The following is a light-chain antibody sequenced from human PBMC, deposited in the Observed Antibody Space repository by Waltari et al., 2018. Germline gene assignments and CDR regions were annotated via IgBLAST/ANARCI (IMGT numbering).Light chain of an antibody. V-gene: IGKV1-5*03. CDR1: QSVSNW. J-gene: IGKJ2*02. CDR2: KAS. CDR3: QQYKTYWGT. Sequence: DIQMTQSPSTLSASVEDSVTITCRASQSVSNWLAWYQQKPGKAPRLLIFKASTLGSGVQPRFSGSGSGTEFTLTISSLQPDDFATYYCQQYKTYWGTFGQGTKLEIK.